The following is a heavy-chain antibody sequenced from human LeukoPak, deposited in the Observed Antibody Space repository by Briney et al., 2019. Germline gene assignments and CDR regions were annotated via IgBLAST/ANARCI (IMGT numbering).Heavy chain of an antibody. D-gene: IGHD2-8*01. J-gene: IGHJ5*02. CDR3: TRRANGRRYNWFDT. CDR2: ISAYNGNT. Sequence: APVKVSCKASGYTFTSYGISWVRQAPGQGLEWMGWISAYNGNTNYAQKLQGRVTMTTDTSTSTAYMELSSLRSDDTAVYYCTRRANGRRYNWFDTWGQGTLVTVSS. V-gene: IGHV1-18*01. CDR1: GYTFTSYG.